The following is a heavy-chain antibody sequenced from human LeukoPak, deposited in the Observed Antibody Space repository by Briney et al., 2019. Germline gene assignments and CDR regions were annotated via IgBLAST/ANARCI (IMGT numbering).Heavy chain of an antibody. CDR2: ISGSGAST. J-gene: IGHJ6*03. Sequence: GGSLRLSCATSGSTFSTYGMSWVRQAPGKGLEWVSAISGSGASTYYADSVKGRFTISRDNSKNTLYLQMNSLRAEDTAVYYCAKDPGSGPFYYYYYMDVWGKGTTVIISS. CDR1: GSTFSTYG. V-gene: IGHV3-23*01. D-gene: IGHD6-19*01. CDR3: AKDPGSGPFYYYYYMDV.